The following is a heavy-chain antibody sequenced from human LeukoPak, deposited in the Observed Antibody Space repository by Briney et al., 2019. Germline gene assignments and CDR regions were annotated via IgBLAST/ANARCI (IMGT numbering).Heavy chain of an antibody. J-gene: IGHJ4*02. D-gene: IGHD3-22*01. CDR2: ISYDGSSQ. Sequence: PGGSLRLSCAASGFTFSTYGMHWVRQAPGKGLEWVAVISYDGSSQYYADSVKGRFTVSSDNSKNTLYLQMNSLRAEDTAVYYCARANYYDSSGYSGYYFDYWGQGTLVTVSS. CDR1: GFTFSTYG. V-gene: IGHV3-30*03. CDR3: ARANYYDSSGYSGYYFDY.